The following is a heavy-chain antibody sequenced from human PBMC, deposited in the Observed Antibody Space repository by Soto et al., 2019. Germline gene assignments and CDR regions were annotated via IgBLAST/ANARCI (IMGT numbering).Heavy chain of an antibody. CDR3: ARYIRSGSYYNRDYFDY. CDR1: GFTVSSNY. J-gene: IGHJ4*02. CDR2: IYSGGST. V-gene: IGHV3-53*01. Sequence: PGGSLRLSCAASGFTVSSNYMSWVRQAPGKGLEWVSVIYSGGSTYYADSVKGRFTISRDNSKNTLYLQMNSLRAGDTAVYYCARYIRSGSYYNRDYFDYWGQGTLVTVSS. D-gene: IGHD3-10*01.